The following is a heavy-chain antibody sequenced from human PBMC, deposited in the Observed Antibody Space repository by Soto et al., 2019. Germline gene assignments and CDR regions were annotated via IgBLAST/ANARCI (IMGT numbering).Heavy chain of an antibody. J-gene: IGHJ4*02. Sequence: EVQLVESGGGLAQPGRSLRLSCVGSGFIFEDYDMHWVRQVQGKGLEWVSSISSNSGAIKYADSVKGRFTLSRDNAKNYMYLEMNSLRVEDTAFYFCVKGTFSSSKVIFDYWGQGTLVTVSS. V-gene: IGHV3-9*01. CDR3: VKGTFSSSKVIFDY. D-gene: IGHD6-6*01. CDR1: GFIFEDYD. CDR2: ISSNSGAI.